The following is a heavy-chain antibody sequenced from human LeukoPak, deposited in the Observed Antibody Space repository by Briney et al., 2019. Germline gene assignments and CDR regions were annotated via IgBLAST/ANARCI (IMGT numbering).Heavy chain of an antibody. V-gene: IGHV4-38-2*01. CDR2: IYHSGSA. CDR1: GYSISSGYQ. Sequence: SETLSLTCGVSGYSISSGYQWAWIRQSPGKGLEWIGSIYHSGSAHYNPSLKSRVTISVDTSKNQFSLKLSSVTAADTAVYYCYCYPNWFDPWGQGTLVTVSS. D-gene: IGHD2-21*02. CDR3: YCYPNWFDP. J-gene: IGHJ5*02.